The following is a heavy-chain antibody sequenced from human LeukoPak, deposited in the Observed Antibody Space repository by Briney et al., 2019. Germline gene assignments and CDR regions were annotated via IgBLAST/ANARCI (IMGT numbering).Heavy chain of an antibody. CDR2: IYTSGST. Sequence: SETLSLTCTVSSGAISSYYWSWIRQPAGKGLEWIGRIYTSGSTNYNPSLKSRVTMSVDTSKNQFSLKLSSVTAADTAVYYCARDRSLSPPDWFDPWGQGTLVTVSS. CDR3: ARDRSLSPPDWFDP. V-gene: IGHV4-4*07. J-gene: IGHJ5*02. CDR1: SGAISSYY. D-gene: IGHD2-2*01.